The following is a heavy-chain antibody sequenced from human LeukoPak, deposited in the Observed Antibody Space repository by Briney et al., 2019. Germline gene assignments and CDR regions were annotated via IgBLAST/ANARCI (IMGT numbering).Heavy chain of an antibody. CDR3: AISTNYPNFDY. CDR1: GGSISSSSYY. V-gene: IGHV4-39*01. J-gene: IGHJ4*02. D-gene: IGHD2-8*01. Sequence: SETLSLTCTDSGGSISSSSYYWGWIRQPPGKGLEWIGSFYYTGSTYYSPSLKSRVTISVDRSKNQFSLKLSSVTAADTAVYYCAISTNYPNFDYWGQGTLVTVSS. CDR2: FYYTGST.